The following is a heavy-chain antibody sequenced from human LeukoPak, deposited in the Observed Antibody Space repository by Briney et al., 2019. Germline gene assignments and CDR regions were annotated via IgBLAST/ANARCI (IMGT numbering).Heavy chain of an antibody. D-gene: IGHD4-17*01. CDR3: GRDPNGDDVGAFEF. CDR1: GFTFSTFA. J-gene: IGHJ3*01. CDR2: ITGSSSTT. V-gene: IGHV3-23*01. Sequence: GGSLRLSCAGSGFTFSTFAMTWVRRAPGKGLEWLSSITGSSSTTYYADSVKGRFSISRDNSRNTLYLHMNTLRADDTAVYYCGRDPNGDDVGAFEFWGQGTTVTVSS.